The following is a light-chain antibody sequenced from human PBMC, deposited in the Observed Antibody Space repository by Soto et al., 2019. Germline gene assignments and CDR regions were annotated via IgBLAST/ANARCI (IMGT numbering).Light chain of an antibody. V-gene: IGLV1-44*01. CDR3: AAWDDSLNGYV. CDR1: SSNIGSNT. J-gene: IGLJ1*01. CDR2: FNI. Sequence: QSVLSQPPSASGTPWQRVTIWCSGSSSNIGSNTVSWYQQFPGTAPKLLIYFNIQRPSGVPDRFSGSKSGTSASLAISGLQSEDEADYYCAAWDDSLNGYVFGTGTKVTVL.